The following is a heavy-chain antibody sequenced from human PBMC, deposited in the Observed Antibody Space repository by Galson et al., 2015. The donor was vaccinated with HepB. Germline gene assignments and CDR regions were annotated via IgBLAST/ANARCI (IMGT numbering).Heavy chain of an antibody. CDR1: GFTLSSCD. V-gene: IGHV3-13*01. D-gene: IGHD7-27*01. Sequence: SLRLSCAASGFTLSSCDMHWVRQATGKGLEWVSAIGTAGDTYYPGSVKGRFTISRENAKNSLYLQMNSLRAGDTAVYYCARGNWGDAFDIWGQGTMVTVSS. CDR2: IGTAGDT. J-gene: IGHJ3*02. CDR3: ARGNWGDAFDI.